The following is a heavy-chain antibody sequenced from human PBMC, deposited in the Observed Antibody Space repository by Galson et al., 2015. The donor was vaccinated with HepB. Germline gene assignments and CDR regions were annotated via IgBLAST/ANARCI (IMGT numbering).Heavy chain of an antibody. V-gene: IGHV3-30*04. CDR2: ISYDGSNK. CDR1: GFTSSSYA. CDR3: ARGGIAAAGSWFDP. Sequence: SLRLSCAASGFTSSSYAMHWVRQAPGKGLEWVAVISYDGSNKYYADSVKGRFTISRDNSKNTLYVQMNSPRADDTAVYYCARGGIAAAGSWFDPWGQGTLVTVSS. D-gene: IGHD6-13*01. J-gene: IGHJ5*02.